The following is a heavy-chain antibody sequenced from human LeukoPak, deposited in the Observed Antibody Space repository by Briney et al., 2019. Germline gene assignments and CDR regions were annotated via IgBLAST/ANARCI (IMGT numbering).Heavy chain of an antibody. Sequence: ASVKLSCKASGYTFTSYSISWGRRAPGQGLEWMGWISAYNGNTNYAQNLQGRVTMTTDTSTSTAYMELRRLRSDDTAVYYCARDILAGPDAFDIWGQGTMVTVSS. J-gene: IGHJ3*02. V-gene: IGHV1-18*01. CDR1: GYTFTSYS. D-gene: IGHD3-9*01. CDR2: ISAYNGNT. CDR3: ARDILAGPDAFDI.